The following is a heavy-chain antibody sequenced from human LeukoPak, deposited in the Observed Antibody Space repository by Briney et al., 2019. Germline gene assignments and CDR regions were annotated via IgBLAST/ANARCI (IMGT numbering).Heavy chain of an antibody. CDR1: GFTFSSYA. CDR3: VKGSGYYTRYYFDY. D-gene: IGHD3-3*01. V-gene: IGHV3-23*01. Sequence: GGSLRLSCAASGFTFSSYAMSWVRQAPGKGLEWVSAISGSGGSTYYADSVKGRFTISRDNSKNTLYLQMNSLRAEDTAVYYCVKGSGYYTRYYFDYWGQGTPVTVSS. CDR2: ISGSGGST. J-gene: IGHJ4*02.